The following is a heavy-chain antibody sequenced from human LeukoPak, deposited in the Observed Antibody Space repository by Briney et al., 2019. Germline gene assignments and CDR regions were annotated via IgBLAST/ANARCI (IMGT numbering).Heavy chain of an antibody. CDR3: ARVDLRGYGYYFDY. Sequence: ASVKVSCKASGYIFTNYGISWVRQAPGQGLEWMGWINSYEGQTNYAQNLQGRVTMTTDTSTSTVYMEVRSLRSDDTAVYYCARVDLRGYGYYFDYWGQGTLVTVSS. CDR2: INSYEGQT. CDR1: GYIFTNYG. V-gene: IGHV1-18*01. J-gene: IGHJ4*02. D-gene: IGHD5-12*01.